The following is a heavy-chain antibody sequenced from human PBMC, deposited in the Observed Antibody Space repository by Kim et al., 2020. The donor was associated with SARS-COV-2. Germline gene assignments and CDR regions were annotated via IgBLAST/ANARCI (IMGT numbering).Heavy chain of an antibody. J-gene: IGHJ4*02. V-gene: IGHV1-18*01. D-gene: IGHD1-26*01. CDR3: ARPWELPEPYFDY. Sequence: AQKLQGRVTMTTDTSTSTAYMELRSLRSDDTAVYYCARPWELPEPYFDYWGQGTLVTVSS.